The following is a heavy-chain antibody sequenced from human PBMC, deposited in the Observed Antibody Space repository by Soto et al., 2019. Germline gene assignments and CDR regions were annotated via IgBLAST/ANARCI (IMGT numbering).Heavy chain of an antibody. CDR3: ARQGAVVPPATSYYYGMDV. D-gene: IGHD2-2*01. CDR1: GYSFTSYW. CDR2: IDPSDSYT. J-gene: IGHJ6*02. Sequence: GESLKISCKGSGYSFTSYWISWVRQMPGKGLEWMGRIDPSDSYTNYSPSFQGHVTISADKSISTAYLQWSSLKASDTAMYYCARQGAVVPPATSYYYGMDVWGQGTTVTVSS. V-gene: IGHV5-10-1*01.